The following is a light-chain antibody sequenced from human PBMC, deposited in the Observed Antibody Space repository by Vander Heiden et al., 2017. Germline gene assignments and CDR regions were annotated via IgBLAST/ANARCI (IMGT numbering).Light chain of an antibody. CDR1: QTISTN. J-gene: IGKJ5*01. V-gene: IGKV3-15*01. Sequence: EIVMTQSPAILSVSPGERATLSCRASQTISTNLAWYQHKRGQAPRLLIDGASTKATGVPARFSGSGSGTDFTLTISSLQSEDFAVYYCQHYNQWPRATFGQGTRLEIK. CDR3: QHYNQWPRAT. CDR2: GAS.